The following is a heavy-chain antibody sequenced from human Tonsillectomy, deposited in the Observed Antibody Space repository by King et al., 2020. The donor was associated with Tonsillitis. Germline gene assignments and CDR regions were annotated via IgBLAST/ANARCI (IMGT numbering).Heavy chain of an antibody. CDR1: GYTFTGYY. D-gene: IGHD6-19*01. Sequence: QLVQSGAEVRKPGAPVKVSCKASGYTFTGYYMHWVRQAPGQGLEWMGWINPNSGGTEYAQKFQGRVSVTRDTSISTAYMELSRLRSDDTAVYYCARDGSTGWLADWGQGTLVTVSS. CDR2: INPNSGGT. J-gene: IGHJ4*02. V-gene: IGHV1-2*02. CDR3: ARDGSTGWLAD.